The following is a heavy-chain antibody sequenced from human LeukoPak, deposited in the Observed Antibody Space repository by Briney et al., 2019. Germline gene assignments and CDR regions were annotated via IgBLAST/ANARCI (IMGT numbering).Heavy chain of an antibody. Sequence: SETLSLTCTVSGGSVSSGSYYWSWIRQPPGKGLECIGYIYYSGSTNYNPSLKSRVTISVDTSKNQFSLKLSSVTAADTAVYYCASTYSSGWYSSLDYWGQGTLVTVSS. CDR1: GGSVSSGSYY. CDR3: ASTYSSGWYSSLDY. CDR2: IYYSGST. D-gene: IGHD6-19*01. V-gene: IGHV4-61*01. J-gene: IGHJ4*02.